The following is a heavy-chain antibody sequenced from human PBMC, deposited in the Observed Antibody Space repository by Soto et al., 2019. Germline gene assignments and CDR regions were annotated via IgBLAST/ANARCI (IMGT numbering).Heavy chain of an antibody. Sequence: QVQLVESGGGLVKPGGSLRLSCAASGFTFSDYYMSWIRQAPGKGLEWVSYISSSGSTIYYADSVKGRFTISRDNAKNXLYLQMNSVRAEDTAVYYCARVRMDSSRGYYGMDVWGQGTTVTVSS. V-gene: IGHV3-11*01. CDR2: ISSSGSTI. CDR1: GFTFSDYY. CDR3: ARVRMDSSRGYYGMDV. J-gene: IGHJ6*02. D-gene: IGHD6-13*01.